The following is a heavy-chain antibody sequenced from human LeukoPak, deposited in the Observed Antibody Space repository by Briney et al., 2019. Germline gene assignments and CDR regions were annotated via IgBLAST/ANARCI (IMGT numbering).Heavy chain of an antibody. V-gene: IGHV3-23*01. Sequence: PGGSLRLSCGASGFTFSSHAMTWVRQAPGKGLEWVSAISISGDTTYYADAVKGRLTISRDNSKNTLFLQMNSLRAEDTAVYYCAKDLYDSSGSRYDYWGQGTLVTVSS. CDR3: AKDLYDSSGSRYDY. J-gene: IGHJ4*02. D-gene: IGHD3-22*01. CDR2: ISISGDTT. CDR1: GFTFSSHA.